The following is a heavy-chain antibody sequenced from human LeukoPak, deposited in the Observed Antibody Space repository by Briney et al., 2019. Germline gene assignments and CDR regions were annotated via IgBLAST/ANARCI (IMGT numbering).Heavy chain of an antibody. CDR3: ARDFGRNGDFHAFDI. J-gene: IGHJ3*02. CDR2: IFISPSTYI. Sequence: GGSLRLSCAASGFTFRSYAMRWVHQAPGKGREWVSSIFISPSTYIHYADSVKGRFTISRDNAKSSLYLQMNSLRAEDTAVYYCARDFGRNGDFHAFDIWGQGTMVTVSS. V-gene: IGHV3-21*01. CDR1: GFTFRSYA. D-gene: IGHD4-17*01.